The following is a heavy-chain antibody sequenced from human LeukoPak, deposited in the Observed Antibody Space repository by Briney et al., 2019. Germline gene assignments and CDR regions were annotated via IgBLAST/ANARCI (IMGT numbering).Heavy chain of an antibody. CDR1: GFIFSHYG. CDR2: IGSTGDNI. J-gene: IGHJ4*02. Sequence: GGSLRLSCAASGFIFSHYGMTWVRQAPGKGLEWVSAIGSTGDNIHYADSVKGRFTISRDNSKNTLYLQMSSLRVEDTAVYYCATSPAPGYSSGWYVVRYWGQGTLVTVSS. V-gene: IGHV3-23*01. CDR3: ATSPAPGYSSGWYVVRY. D-gene: IGHD6-19*01.